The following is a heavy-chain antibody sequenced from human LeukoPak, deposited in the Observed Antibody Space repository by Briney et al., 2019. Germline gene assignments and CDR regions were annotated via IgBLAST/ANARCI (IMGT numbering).Heavy chain of an antibody. CDR2: VNLNSGGT. CDR1: GYTFTDYY. V-gene: IGHV1-2*02. J-gene: IGHJ4*02. CDR3: ANIQKWLPY. Sequence: ASVKVSCKASGYTFTDYYMHWVRQAPGQGLEWMGWVNLNSGGTHLAQEFQGRVTMTRDTSISTAYMELSRLRSDDTAMYYCANIQKWLPYWGQGTLVTVSP. D-gene: IGHD5-18*01.